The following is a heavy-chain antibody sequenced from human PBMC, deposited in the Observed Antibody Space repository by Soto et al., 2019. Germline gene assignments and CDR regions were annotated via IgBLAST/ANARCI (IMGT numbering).Heavy chain of an antibody. CDR1: GGSFSGYY. D-gene: IGHD4-17*01. V-gene: IGHV4-34*01. J-gene: IGHJ4*02. CDR2: INHSGST. Sequence: QVQLQQWGAGLLKPSETLSLTCAVYGGSFSGYYWSWIRQPPGKGLEWIGEINHSGSTNYNPSLKSRVTISVDTSKNQFSLKLSSVTAADTAVYYCARSDYGDPFDYWGQGTLVTVST. CDR3: ARSDYGDPFDY.